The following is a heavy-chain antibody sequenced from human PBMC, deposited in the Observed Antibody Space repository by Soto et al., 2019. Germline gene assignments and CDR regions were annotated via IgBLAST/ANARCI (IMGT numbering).Heavy chain of an antibody. J-gene: IGHJ4*02. CDR3: ASLTEIDDYDILTGYSFDY. CDR1: GYTFTSYG. CDR2: ISAYNGNT. V-gene: IGHV1-18*01. Sequence: GASVKVSCKSSGYTFTSYGISWVRQAPGQGLEWMGWISAYNGNTNYAQKLQGRVTMTTDTSTSTAYMELRSLRSDDTAVYYCASLTEIDDYDILTGYSFDYWGKGPLVTVSS. D-gene: IGHD3-9*01.